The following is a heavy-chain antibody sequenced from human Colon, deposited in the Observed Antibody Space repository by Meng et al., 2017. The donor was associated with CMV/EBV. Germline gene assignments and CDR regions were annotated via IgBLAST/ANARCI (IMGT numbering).Heavy chain of an antibody. CDR1: GYTFTNHN. Sequence: ASVKVSCKASGYTFTNHNIHWVRQAPGQGLEWVAYINPKSGATNSAQTFQGRVTMTTDTSITTAYMELSSLTFDDTAVYFCANAALLGSYSVDVRGQGTAVTVSS. CDR3: ANAALLGSYSVDV. V-gene: IGHV1-2*02. J-gene: IGHJ6*02. CDR2: INPKSGAT. D-gene: IGHD3-16*01.